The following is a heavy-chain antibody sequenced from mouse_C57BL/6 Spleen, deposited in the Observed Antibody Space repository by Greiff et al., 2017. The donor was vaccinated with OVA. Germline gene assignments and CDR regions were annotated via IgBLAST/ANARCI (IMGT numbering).Heavy chain of an antibody. CDR2: ISYDGSN. CDR3: AKRGGSGYWYFDV. V-gene: IGHV3-6*01. Sequence: ESGPGLVKPSQSLSLTCPVTGYSIPSGYYWNWIRQFPGNKLEWMGYISYDGSNNYNPSLKNRISITRDTSKNQFFLKLNSVTTEDTATYYCAKRGGSGYWYFDVWGTGTTVTFSS. CDR1: GYSIPSGYY. J-gene: IGHJ1*03. D-gene: IGHD1-1*01.